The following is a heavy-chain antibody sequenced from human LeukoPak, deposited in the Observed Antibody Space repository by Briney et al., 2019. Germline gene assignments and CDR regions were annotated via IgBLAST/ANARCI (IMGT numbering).Heavy chain of an antibody. CDR3: ARDPPTTVTTEQGDY. CDR2: INPNSGGT. CDR1: GYTFTGYY. Sequence: ASVKVSCKASGYTFTGYYMHWVRQAPGQGLEWMGWINPNSGGTNYAQKFQGRVTMTRDTSISTAYMELSRLRSDDTAVYYCARDPPTTVTTEQGDYWGQGTLVTVSS. J-gene: IGHJ4*02. D-gene: IGHD4-11*01. V-gene: IGHV1-2*02.